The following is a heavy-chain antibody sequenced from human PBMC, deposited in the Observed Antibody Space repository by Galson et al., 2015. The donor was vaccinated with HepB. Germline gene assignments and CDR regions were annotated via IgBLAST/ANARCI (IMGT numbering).Heavy chain of an antibody. CDR3: ARGSAAGTWFDS. CDR2: LSHRSRFI. V-gene: IGHV3-21*01. D-gene: IGHD6-25*01. J-gene: IGHJ5*01. Sequence: ALRLSCASSGFTFSSYSMNWVRPAPGEGLEWGSSLSHRSRFIYHADSLKGPFSISKDNPQKSVYLQMNSLGVEDTAVYYCARGSAAGTWFDSWGQGILVTVSS. CDR1: GFTFSSYS.